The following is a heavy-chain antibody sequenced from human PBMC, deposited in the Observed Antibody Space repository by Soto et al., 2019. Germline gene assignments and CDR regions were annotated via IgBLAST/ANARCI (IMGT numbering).Heavy chain of an antibody. J-gene: IGHJ6*02. CDR2: IYSGGST. D-gene: IGHD3-10*01. CDR3: ASWMVRGGV. V-gene: IGHV3-66*01. CDR1: GFTVSSNY. Sequence: EVQLVESGGGVVQPVGSLRLSCAASGFTVSSNYMRWVRQAPGKGLEWVSVIYSGGSTYYADFVKGRFTISSDNSKNTLYLQMNSLRAEDTAVDYCASWMVRGGVWGQGTTVTVSS.